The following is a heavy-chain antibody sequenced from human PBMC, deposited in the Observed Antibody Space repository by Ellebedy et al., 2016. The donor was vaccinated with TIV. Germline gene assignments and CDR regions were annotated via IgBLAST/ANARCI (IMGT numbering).Heavy chain of an antibody. CDR3: ARVGTTGYYYMDV. V-gene: IGHV1-18*01. CDR2: IGAYNGNT. Sequence: ASVKVSXXASGYTFSSYGISWVRQAPGQGLEWMGWIGAYNGNTNYAQKLQGRVTLTRDTSTSTAYMELRSLRPDDTAVYSCARVGTTGYYYMDVWGKGTTVTVSS. CDR1: GYTFSSYG. D-gene: IGHD1-7*01. J-gene: IGHJ6*03.